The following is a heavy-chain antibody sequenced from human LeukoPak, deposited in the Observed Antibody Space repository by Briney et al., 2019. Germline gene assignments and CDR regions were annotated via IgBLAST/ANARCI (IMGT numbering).Heavy chain of an antibody. J-gene: IGHJ4*02. Sequence: SETLSLTCAVSDDSFSSHYWTWIRQPPGKGLEWIGYIPYIGSTNYNPSLKSRVTISIDTSKNEFSLKLTSVTAADTAVYYCARLRGVAVADSFFDYWGQGTLVTVSS. D-gene: IGHD6-19*01. CDR2: IPYIGST. V-gene: IGHV4-59*08. CDR3: ARLRGVAVADSFFDY. CDR1: DDSFSSHY.